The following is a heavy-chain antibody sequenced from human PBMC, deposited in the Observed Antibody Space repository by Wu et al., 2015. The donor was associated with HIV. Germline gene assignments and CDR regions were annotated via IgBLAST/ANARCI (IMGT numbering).Heavy chain of an antibody. J-gene: IGHJ3*02. D-gene: IGHD3-16*02. CDR1: GYTFTGYY. Sequence: QVQLVQSGAEVKKPGASVKVSCKASGYTFTGYYMHWVRQAPGQGLEWMGWINPNSGGTNYAQKFQGRVTMTRDTSISTAYMELSRLRSDDTAVYYCARVRGVVTFGGVIVNGAFDIWGPRDQSVTVSS. CDR2: INPNSGGT. CDR3: ARVRGVVTFGGVIVNGAFDI. V-gene: IGHV1-2*02.